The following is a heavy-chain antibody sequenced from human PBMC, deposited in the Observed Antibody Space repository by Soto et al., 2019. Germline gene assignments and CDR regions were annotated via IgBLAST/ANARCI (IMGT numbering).Heavy chain of an antibody. V-gene: IGHV4-59*01. D-gene: IGHD2-8*01. Sequence: SETLSLTCTVSGDSITSYNWNWLRQPPGKALEWIGYVYSSGSTNYNPSLKSRVTISVDTSRNQFSLKVNSVTAADTAVYYCARRAVLAVNGSLENWLAPCGQGILVTVSS. CDR2: VYSSGST. CDR3: ARRAVLAVNGSLENWLAP. J-gene: IGHJ5*02. CDR1: GDSITSYN.